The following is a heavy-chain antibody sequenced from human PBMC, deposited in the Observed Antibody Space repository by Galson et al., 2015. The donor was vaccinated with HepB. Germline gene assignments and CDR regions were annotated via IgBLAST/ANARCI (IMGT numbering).Heavy chain of an antibody. J-gene: IGHJ4*02. CDR1: GFTFSSYG. V-gene: IGHV3-30*18. Sequence: SLRLSCAASGFTFSSYGMHCVRQAPGKGLEWVAVISYTGSNQYYADSVKGRFAVSRDNSKNTLYLQLNSLRVEDTAVYYCAKDACSGGSCHYEYWGQGTLVTVPS. CDR2: ISYTGSNQ. D-gene: IGHD2-15*01. CDR3: AKDACSGGSCHYEY.